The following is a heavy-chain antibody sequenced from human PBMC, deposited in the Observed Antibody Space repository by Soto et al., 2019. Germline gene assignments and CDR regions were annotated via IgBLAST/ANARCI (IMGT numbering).Heavy chain of an antibody. Sequence: QVQLQQWGAGLLKPSETLSLTCAVYGGSFSGYYWSWIRQPPGKGLEWIGEINHSGSTNYNPSLKRRVTISVDTSKNQFSLKLSSVTAADTAVYYCARGAIAAAGTGYYYGMDVWGQGTTVTVSS. J-gene: IGHJ6*02. CDR2: INHSGST. V-gene: IGHV4-34*01. CDR3: ARGAIAAAGTGYYYGMDV. CDR1: GGSFSGYY. D-gene: IGHD6-13*01.